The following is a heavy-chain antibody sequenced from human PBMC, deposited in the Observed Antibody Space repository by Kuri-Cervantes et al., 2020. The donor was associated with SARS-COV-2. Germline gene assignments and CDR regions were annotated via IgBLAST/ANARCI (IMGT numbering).Heavy chain of an antibody. Sequence: SETLSLTCTVSGDSITSGLYYWNWIRQHPGKGLEWIGCIYYSGRTYYNPSLESRLHISADTSKNSFSLRLTSVTAADTAVYYCARGRAQITIFGVSSMDWFDPWGQGTLVTVSS. J-gene: IGHJ5*02. V-gene: IGHV4-31*03. D-gene: IGHD3-3*01. CDR2: IYYSGRT. CDR1: GDSITSGLYY. CDR3: ARGRAQITIFGVSSMDWFDP.